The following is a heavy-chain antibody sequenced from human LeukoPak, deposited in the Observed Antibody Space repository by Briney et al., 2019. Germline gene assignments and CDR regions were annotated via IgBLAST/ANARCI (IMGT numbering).Heavy chain of an antibody. J-gene: IGHJ5*02. CDR3: ARVVTKYYYDSSGSSVDP. CDR2: INHSGST. D-gene: IGHD3-22*01. Sequence: KPSETLSLTCAVYGGSFIGYCWSWIRQPPGKGLEWIGEINHSGSTNYNPSLKSRVTISVDTSKNQFSLKLSSVTAADTAVYYCARVVTKYYYDSSGSSVDPWGQGTLVTVSS. V-gene: IGHV4-34*01. CDR1: GGSFIGYC.